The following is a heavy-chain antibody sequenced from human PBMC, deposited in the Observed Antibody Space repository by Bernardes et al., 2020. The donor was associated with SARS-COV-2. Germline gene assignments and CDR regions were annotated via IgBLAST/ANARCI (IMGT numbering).Heavy chain of an antibody. V-gene: IGHV1-46*01. D-gene: IGHD3-22*01. Sequence: ASVKVSCKASGYTFTSYYMHWVRQAPGQGLEWMGIINPSGGSTSYAQKFQGRVTISRDNAKNSLYLQMNSLRAEDTAVYYCARDPGSDYYDSSGYYYLDIWGQGTMVTVSS. J-gene: IGHJ3*02. CDR3: ARDPGSDYYDSSGYYYLDI. CDR2: INPSGGST. CDR1: GYTFTSYY.